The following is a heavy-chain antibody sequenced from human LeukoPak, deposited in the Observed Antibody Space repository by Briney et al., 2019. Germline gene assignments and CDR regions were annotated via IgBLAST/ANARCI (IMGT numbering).Heavy chain of an antibody. CDR1: GDSVSSNSAA. CDR3: AREKYSSGWLLDY. J-gene: IGHJ4*02. D-gene: IGHD6-19*01. V-gene: IGHV6-1*01. CDR2: TYYRTKWYN. Sequence: SQTLSLTCAISGDSVSSNSAAWNWISQSPSRDLEWLGRTYYRTKWYNDYAVSVKSRITINPDTSKNQFSLQLNSVTPEDTAVYYCAREKYSSGWLLDYWGQGTLVSVSS.